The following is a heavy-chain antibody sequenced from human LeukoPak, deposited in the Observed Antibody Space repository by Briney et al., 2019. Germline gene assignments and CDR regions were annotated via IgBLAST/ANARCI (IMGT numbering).Heavy chain of an antibody. D-gene: IGHD6-19*01. V-gene: IGHV1-18*01. CDR1: GYTFTSYA. Sequence: ASVKVSCKSSGYTFTSYAISWVRQAPGQGLEWMGWISAYNGNTNYAQKLQGRVTMTTDTSTSTAYMELRSLRSDDTAVYYCARSHRSSGWGDNWFDPWGQGTLVTVSS. CDR3: ARSHRSSGWGDNWFDP. CDR2: ISAYNGNT. J-gene: IGHJ5*02.